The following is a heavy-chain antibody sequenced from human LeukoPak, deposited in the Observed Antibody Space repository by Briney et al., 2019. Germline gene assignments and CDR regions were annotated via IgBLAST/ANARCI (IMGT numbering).Heavy chain of an antibody. Sequence: SETLSLTCTVSGGFIGSYYWSWIRQSPGKGLGCIGYIHYTGSTNYNPSLKSRVTISVETSKNQFSLKLKSVTAADTAVYYCARGGYYGSGNDFRFDPWGQGTLVTVSS. V-gene: IGHV4-59*01. CDR2: IHYTGST. J-gene: IGHJ5*02. CDR3: ARGGYYGSGNDFRFDP. CDR1: GGFIGSYY. D-gene: IGHD3-10*01.